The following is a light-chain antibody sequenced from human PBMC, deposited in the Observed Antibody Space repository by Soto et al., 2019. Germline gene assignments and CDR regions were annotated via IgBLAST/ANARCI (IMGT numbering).Light chain of an antibody. CDR2: GAS. Sequence: EIVFTQSPATLSVSPGERATLSCRASQSVSSNLAWYQQKPGQAPTLLIYGASTRATGIPARFSVSWSGTAFTLTVSSLQSEDFAIYYCQQYNNWPPVWTFGRGTKV. CDR3: QQYNNWPPVWT. CDR1: QSVSSN. J-gene: IGKJ1*01. V-gene: IGKV3-15*01.